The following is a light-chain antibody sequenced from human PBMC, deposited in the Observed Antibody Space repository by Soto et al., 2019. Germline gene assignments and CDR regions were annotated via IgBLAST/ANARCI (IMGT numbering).Light chain of an antibody. J-gene: IGLJ2*01. CDR2: EVT. CDR1: SSDVGRYNY. CDR3: SSYTTTNPVI. Sequence: QSALTQPASVSGSPGQSITISCTGTSSDVGRYNYVSWYQQHPGKAPKLMIYEVTYRPSGVSNRFSGSKSGDTASLTISGLQAEDEADYYCSSYTTTNPVIFGGGTKLTVL. V-gene: IGLV2-14*01.